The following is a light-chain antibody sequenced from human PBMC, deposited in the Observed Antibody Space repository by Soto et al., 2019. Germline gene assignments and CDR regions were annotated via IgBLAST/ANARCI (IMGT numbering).Light chain of an antibody. CDR1: QSIAGY. Sequence: DIQMTQSPSSLSASVGDRVTITCRASQSIAGYLNWYQQKPGKAPTLLIYSASNLQSGVPSRFSGSGSGTDFTLTITSLQAEDLATYYCQQSFSTLAWTFGQGTKVEIK. CDR2: SAS. CDR3: QQSFSTLAWT. J-gene: IGKJ1*01. V-gene: IGKV1-39*01.